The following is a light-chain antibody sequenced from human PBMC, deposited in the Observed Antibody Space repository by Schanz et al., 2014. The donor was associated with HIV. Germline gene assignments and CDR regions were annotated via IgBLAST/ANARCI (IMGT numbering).Light chain of an antibody. CDR2: RAS. CDR3: QQYKDNSLHT. J-gene: IGKJ2*01. V-gene: IGKV1-5*03. CDR1: QSLDRW. Sequence: DIQMTQSPSTLSASVGDRVTITCRASQSLDRWLAWCQQKPGKAPKLLIYRASYLESGVPSRFSGGGSGTEFTLTISSLQPDDSATYYCQQYKDNSLHTFGQGTKVEIK.